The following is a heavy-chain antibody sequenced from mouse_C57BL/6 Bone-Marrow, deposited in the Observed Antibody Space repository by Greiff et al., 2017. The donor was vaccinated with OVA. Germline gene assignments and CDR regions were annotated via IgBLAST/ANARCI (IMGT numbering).Heavy chain of an antibody. J-gene: IGHJ2*01. CDR3: TPDGYYSYFDY. CDR1: GYTFTSYT. V-gene: IGHV1-4*01. Sequence: VHLVESGAELARPGASVKMSCKASGYTFTSYTMHWVKQRPGQGLEWIGYINPSSGYTKYNQKFKDKATLTADKSSSTAYMQLSSLTSEDSAVYYCTPDGYYSYFDYWGQGTTLTVSS. CDR2: INPSSGYT. D-gene: IGHD2-3*01.